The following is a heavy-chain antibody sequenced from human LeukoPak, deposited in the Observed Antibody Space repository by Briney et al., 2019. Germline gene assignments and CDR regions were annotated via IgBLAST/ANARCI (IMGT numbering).Heavy chain of an antibody. D-gene: IGHD2-21*02. CDR2: IGGSGGST. V-gene: IGHV3-23*01. Sequence: GGSLRLSCAASGFTFSSYAMTSVRRVPGQEVEWGSVIGGSGGSTYYADSVKGRFTISRDNSKNTLYLQMNSLRAEDTAVYYCAKGGCGGDCYHQYYYMDVWRKGTTLSVPS. CDR1: GFTFSSYA. J-gene: IGHJ6*03. CDR3: AKGGCGGDCYHQYYYMDV.